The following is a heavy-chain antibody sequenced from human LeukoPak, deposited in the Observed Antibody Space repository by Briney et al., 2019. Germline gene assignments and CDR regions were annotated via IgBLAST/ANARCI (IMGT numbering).Heavy chain of an antibody. V-gene: IGHV3-74*01. J-gene: IGHJ4*02. CDR2: INSDGSST. CDR1: GFTFSVYW. Sequence: GGSLRLSCAASGFTFSVYWMHWVRQAPGKGLVWVSHINSDGSSTRYAASVKGRFTISRDNAKNTLYLQMNSLRAEDSGVYYCARDKVSGSYYGLDYWGQGTLVTVSS. CDR3: ARDKVSGSYYGLDY. D-gene: IGHD1-26*01.